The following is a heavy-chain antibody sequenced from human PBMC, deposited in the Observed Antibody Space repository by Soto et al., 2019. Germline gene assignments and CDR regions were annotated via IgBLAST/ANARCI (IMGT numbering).Heavy chain of an antibody. CDR3: AKERAAPRGYFDY. CDR2: ISRDGGTK. J-gene: IGHJ4*02. CDR1: GFTVSTYG. V-gene: IGHV3-30*18. Sequence: PGGSLRLSCAVSGFTVSTYGMHWVRQAPGKGLEWVAVISRDGGTKFYADSVKGRFTISRDNSKNTLYLQMNSLRAEDTAVYYCAKERAAPRGYFDYWGQGTLVTVSS.